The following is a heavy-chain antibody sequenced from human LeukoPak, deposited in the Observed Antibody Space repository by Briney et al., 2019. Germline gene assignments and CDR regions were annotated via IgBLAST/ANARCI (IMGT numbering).Heavy chain of an antibody. J-gene: IGHJ6*03. CDR1: GFTFSTYA. D-gene: IGHD2-8*01. V-gene: IGHV3-23*01. CDR3: AKDRCSNGIGCYYYYMDV. CDR2: ISGGGGST. Sequence: GGSLRLSCTASGFTFSTYAMNWVRQAPGKGLEWVSTISGGGGSTFYADSVKGRFTISRDNSKNTLYLQMNSLRAEDTAVYYCAKDRCSNGIGCYYYYMDVWGKGTTVTISS.